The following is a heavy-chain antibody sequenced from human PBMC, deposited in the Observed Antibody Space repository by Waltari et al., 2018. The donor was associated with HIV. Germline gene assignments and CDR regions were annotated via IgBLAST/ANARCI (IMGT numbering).Heavy chain of an antibody. CDR3: ASARETMGVDFDS. D-gene: IGHD3-10*01. CDR1: GGEFVSNT. CDR2: AIPMFGTA. Sequence: QVKLVQSGAEVKKPGSSVKVSCKASGGEFVSNTINWVRQAPGQGLEWMGRAIPMFGTANYAQKFQGRVTITADKSTSTAYMELNGLRFDDTAVYYCASARETMGVDFDSWGQGTLVTVS. V-gene: IGHV1-69*08. J-gene: IGHJ5*01.